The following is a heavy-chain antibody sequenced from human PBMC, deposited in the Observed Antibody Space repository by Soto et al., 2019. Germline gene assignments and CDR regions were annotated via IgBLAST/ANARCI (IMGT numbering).Heavy chain of an antibody. CDR1: GGSISSGSYY. J-gene: IGHJ2*01. Sequence: QLQLQESGPGLVKPSETLSLTSTVSGGSISSGSYYWGWIRQPPGKGLEWIGSIYSSGSTYYNTSLKSRVTISIDTSKNQFSLKLSSVTAADTAVYYCARAPAESSGSYYKYRSGWYFDVWGPGTLVTVSS. V-gene: IGHV4-39*01. CDR3: ARAPAESSGSYYKYRSGWYFDV. D-gene: IGHD3-10*01. CDR2: IYSSGST.